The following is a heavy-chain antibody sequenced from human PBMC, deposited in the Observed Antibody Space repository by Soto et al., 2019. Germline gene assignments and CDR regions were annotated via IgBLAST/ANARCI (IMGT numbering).Heavy chain of an antibody. CDR1: GGSISSYY. CDR2: IYYSGST. D-gene: IGHD5-18*01. CDR3: ARAKSGDTAMVKWGDYYYYGMDV. Sequence: SETLSLTCTVSGGSISSYYWSWIRQPPGKGLEWIGYIYYSGSTNYNPSLKSRVTISVDTSKNQFSLKLSSVTAADTAVYYCARAKSGDTAMVKWGDYYYYGMDVWGQGTTVTVSS. V-gene: IGHV4-59*01. J-gene: IGHJ6*02.